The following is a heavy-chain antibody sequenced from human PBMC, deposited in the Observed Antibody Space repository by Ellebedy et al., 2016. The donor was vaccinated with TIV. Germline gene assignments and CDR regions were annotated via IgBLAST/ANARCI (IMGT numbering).Heavy chain of an antibody. D-gene: IGHD3-22*01. CDR2: TLANGGNK. J-gene: IGHJ4*02. CDR3: AKDRTPGDGYWVFDY. V-gene: IGHV3-23*01. CDR1: GFSFRSYA. Sequence: GESLKISCAASGFSFRSYAMTWVRQAPGKGLEWVSGTLANGGNKYYADSVKGRFTISRDNSKSTLDLQMNSLTAEDTAVYYCAKDRTPGDGYWVFDYWGQGALVTVSS.